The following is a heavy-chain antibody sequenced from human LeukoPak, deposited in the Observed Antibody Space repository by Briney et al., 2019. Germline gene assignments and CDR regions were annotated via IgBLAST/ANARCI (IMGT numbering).Heavy chain of an antibody. V-gene: IGHV4-31*03. D-gene: IGHD2-2*02. Sequence: SETLSLTCTVSGGSISSGGYSWNWIRQRPGKGLEWIGYIYYRGNTYYNPSLKSRVTISVDTSKNQFSLKLSSVTAADTAVYYCASSSGYCSSTICYTSREFDYWGQGTLVTVSS. CDR1: GGSISSGGYS. J-gene: IGHJ4*02. CDR2: IYYRGNT. CDR3: ASSSGYCSSTICYTSREFDY.